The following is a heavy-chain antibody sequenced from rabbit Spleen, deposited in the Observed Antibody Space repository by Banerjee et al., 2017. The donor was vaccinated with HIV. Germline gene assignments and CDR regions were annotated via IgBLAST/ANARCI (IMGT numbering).Heavy chain of an antibody. CDR1: GFSFNSGYD. J-gene: IGHJ6*01. V-gene: IGHV1S40*01. CDR3: ARDTGTSFSTYGMDL. Sequence: QSLEESGGGLVKPGASLTLTCKASGFSFNSGYDMCWVRQAPGKGLEWIACIGAGSSGSTYSATWAKGRFTISKTSSTTVTLQMTSLTAAATSTYFCARDTGTSFSTYGMDLWGPGTLVTVS. CDR2: IGAGSSGST. D-gene: IGHD8-1*01.